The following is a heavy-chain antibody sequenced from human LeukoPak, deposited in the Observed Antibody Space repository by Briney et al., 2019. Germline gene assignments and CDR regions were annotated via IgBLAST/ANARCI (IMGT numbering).Heavy chain of an antibody. CDR2: ISAYNGNT. CDR1: GYTFTSYG. V-gene: IGHV1-18*01. CDR3: ARDPRLAAAGTSNWFDP. D-gene: IGHD6-13*01. J-gene: IGHJ5*02. Sequence: ASVKVFCKASGYTFTSYGISWVRQAPGQGLEWMGWISAYNGNTNYAQKLQGRVTMTTDTSTSAAYMELRSLRSDDTAVYYCARDPRLAAAGTSNWFDPWGQGTLVTVSS.